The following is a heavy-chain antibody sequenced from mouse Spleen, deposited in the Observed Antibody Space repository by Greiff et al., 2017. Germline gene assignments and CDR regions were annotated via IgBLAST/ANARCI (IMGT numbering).Heavy chain of an antibody. CDR1: GFTFSSYA. J-gene: IGHJ2*01. D-gene: IGHD1-1*01. CDR3: ARPIYYYGSSPLDY. Sequence: EVQLVESGGGLVKLGGSLKLSCAASGFTFSSYAMYWVRQTPEKRLEWVATISSGGGNTYYPDSVKGRFTISRDNAKNTLYLQMSSLKSEDTAMYYCARPIYYYGSSPLDYWGQGTTLTVSS. V-gene: IGHV5-9-3*01. CDR2: ISSGGGNT.